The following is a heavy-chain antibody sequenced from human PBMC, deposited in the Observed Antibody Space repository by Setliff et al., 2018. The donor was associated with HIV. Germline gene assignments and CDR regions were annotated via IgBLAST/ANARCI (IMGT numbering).Heavy chain of an antibody. CDR3: ARLIHTGLLYFDF. CDR2: ISYTGIT. D-gene: IGHD2-8*02. CDR1: GGSISRGSYS. V-gene: IGHV4-39*07. J-gene: IGHJ4*02. Sequence: PSETLSLTCTVSGGSISRGSYSWGWIRQPPGKGLEWIGSISYTGITNYNPSVESRVTMSLDTSRDQFSLNLRSVTAADTAVYFCARLIHTGLLYFDFWGLGTLVTVSS.